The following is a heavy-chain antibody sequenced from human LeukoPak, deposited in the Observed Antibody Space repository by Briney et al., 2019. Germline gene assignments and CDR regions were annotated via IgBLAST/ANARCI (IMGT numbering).Heavy chain of an antibody. D-gene: IGHD3-22*01. CDR1: GGSISSGGYY. CDR2: IYYSGST. Sequence: SETLSLTCTVSGGSISSGGYYWSWIRQHPGKGLEWIGYIYYSGSTYYNPSLKSRVTISVDTSKNQFSLKLSSVTAADTAVYYCARAPYYYDSSGYYGAFDYWGQGTLVTVSS. CDR3: ARAPYYYDSSGYYGAFDY. V-gene: IGHV4-31*03. J-gene: IGHJ4*02.